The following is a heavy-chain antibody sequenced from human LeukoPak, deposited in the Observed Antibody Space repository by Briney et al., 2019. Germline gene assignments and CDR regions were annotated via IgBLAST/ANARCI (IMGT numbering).Heavy chain of an antibody. CDR3: AKGDYYDSSGYPTCPDY. D-gene: IGHD3-22*01. Sequence: GGSLRLSCAASGFTFSSYGMHWVRQAPGKGLEWVAVISYDGSNKYYADSVKGRFTFSRDNSKNTLYLQMNSLRAEDTAVYYCAKGDYYDSSGYPTCPDYWGQGTLVTVS. V-gene: IGHV3-30*18. CDR2: ISYDGSNK. J-gene: IGHJ4*02. CDR1: GFTFSSYG.